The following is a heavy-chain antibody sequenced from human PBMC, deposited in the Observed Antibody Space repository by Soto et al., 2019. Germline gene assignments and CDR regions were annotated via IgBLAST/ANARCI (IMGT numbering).Heavy chain of an antibody. CDR2: IYHSGSI. CDR3: ASKFGELLADAFDI. D-gene: IGHD3-10*01. V-gene: IGHV4-4*02. J-gene: IGHJ3*02. CDR1: NASISSRKW. Sequence: QVHLQESGPGLVKPSGTRSLTCTVSNASISSRKWWTWVRQTPGKGLEWIGEIYHSGSINHNPSLKSRVTMSVDKSKNQFSLKMTSVTAADTGVYYCASKFGELLADAFDIWCQGTVVTVSS.